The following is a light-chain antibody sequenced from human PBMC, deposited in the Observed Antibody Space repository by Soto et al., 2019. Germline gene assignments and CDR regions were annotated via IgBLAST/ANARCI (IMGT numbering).Light chain of an antibody. CDR2: RNN. Sequence: QSVLTQPPSASGTPGQRVTISCSGSNSNIGSHYVYWFQQLPGAAPKVLLYRNNRRPSGVPDRFSGSKSGTSASLDISGLRSEDEADYYCASRDDSLSGGVFGGGTKLTVL. CDR1: NSNIGSHY. J-gene: IGLJ3*02. CDR3: ASRDDSLSGGV. V-gene: IGLV1-47*01.